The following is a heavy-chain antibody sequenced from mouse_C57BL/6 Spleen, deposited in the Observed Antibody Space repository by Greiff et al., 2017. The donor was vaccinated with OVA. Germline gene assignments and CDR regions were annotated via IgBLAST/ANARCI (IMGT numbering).Heavy chain of an antibody. CDR3: ARHGDYYGSSGYAMDY. J-gene: IGHJ4*01. V-gene: IGHV5-12*01. CDR1: GFTFSDYY. CDR2: ISNGGGST. Sequence: EVHLVESGGGLVQPGGSLKLSCAASGFTFSDYYMYWVRQTPEKRLEWVAYISNGGGSTYYPDTVKGRFTISRDNAKNTLYLQMSRLKSEDTAMYYCARHGDYYGSSGYAMDYWGQGTSVTVSS. D-gene: IGHD1-1*01.